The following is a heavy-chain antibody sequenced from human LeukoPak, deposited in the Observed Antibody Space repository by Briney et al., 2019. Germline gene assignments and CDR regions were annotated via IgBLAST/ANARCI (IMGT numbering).Heavy chain of an antibody. CDR1: GYSFTSYG. J-gene: IGHJ4*02. CDR3: ARDEGYYDSSGYYRFDY. V-gene: IGHV1-18*01. D-gene: IGHD3-22*01. Sequence: ASVKVSCKASGYSFTSYGISWVRQAPGQGLEWMGWISAYNGNTNYAQKLQGRVTMTTETSTRTAYMELRRLRSDDTAVYYCARDEGYYDSSGYYRFDYWGQGTLVTVSS. CDR2: ISAYNGNT.